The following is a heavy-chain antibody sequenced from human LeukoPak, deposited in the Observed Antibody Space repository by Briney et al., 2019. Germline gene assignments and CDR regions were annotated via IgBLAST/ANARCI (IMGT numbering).Heavy chain of an antibody. V-gene: IGHV1-69*05. CDR2: IIPIFGTA. J-gene: IGHJ6*03. D-gene: IGHD1-7*01. CDR1: GGTFSSYA. Sequence: ASVKVSCKASGGTFSSYAISWVRQAPGQGLEWMGGIIPIFGTANYAQKFQGRVTITTDESTSTAYMEPSSLRSEDTAVYYCARALNRWNYNGPHYYYYMDVWGKGTTVTVSS. CDR3: ARALNRWNYNGPHYYYYMDV.